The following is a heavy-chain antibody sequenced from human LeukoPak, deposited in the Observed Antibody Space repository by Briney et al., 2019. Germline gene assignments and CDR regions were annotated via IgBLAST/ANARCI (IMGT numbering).Heavy chain of an antibody. D-gene: IGHD2-2*02. Sequence: PGGSLRLSCAASGFTFSSYGMHWVRQAPGKGLEWVAIISYDGGNKYYADSVKGRFTISRDNSKNTLYLQMNSLRAGDTAVYYCARYEYQLLYCLDYWGQGTLVTVSS. CDR3: ARYEYQLLYCLDY. CDR1: GFTFSSYG. J-gene: IGHJ4*02. CDR2: ISYDGGNK. V-gene: IGHV3-30*03.